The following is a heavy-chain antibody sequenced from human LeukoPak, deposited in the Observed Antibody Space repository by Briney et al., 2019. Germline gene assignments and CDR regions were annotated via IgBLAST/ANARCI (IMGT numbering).Heavy chain of an antibody. V-gene: IGHV1-18*01. Sequence: ASVKVSCKASGYTFTSYGISWVRQAPGQGLEWMGWISAYNGNTNYAQKLQGRVTMTRKTSISTAYMEQSSLRSEDTAVYYCARAYRCYGSGSYYLYYFDYWGQGTLVTVSS. CDR3: ARAYRCYGSGSYYLYYFDY. CDR2: ISAYNGNT. CDR1: GYTFTSYG. D-gene: IGHD3-10*01. J-gene: IGHJ4*02.